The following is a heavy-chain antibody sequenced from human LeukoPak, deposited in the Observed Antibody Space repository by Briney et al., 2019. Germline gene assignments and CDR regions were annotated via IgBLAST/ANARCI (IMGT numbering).Heavy chain of an antibody. J-gene: IGHJ4*02. CDR2: INANSGGT. CDR1: GYTFTGYY. Sequence: ASVKVSFKASGYTFTGYYMHWVRQAPGQGLEWMGWINANSGGTNYAQKFQGRVTMTRDTSFSTAYMELSRLRSDDTAVYYCARSSRYDIWTGYPYWGQGTLVTVSP. CDR3: ARSSRYDIWTGYPY. D-gene: IGHD3-9*01. V-gene: IGHV1-2*02.